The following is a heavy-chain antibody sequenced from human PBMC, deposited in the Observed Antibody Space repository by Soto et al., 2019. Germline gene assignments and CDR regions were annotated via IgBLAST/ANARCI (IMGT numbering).Heavy chain of an antibody. V-gene: IGHV3-64D*06. CDR1: GFTLSSYA. Sequence: GSLRLSCSASGFTLSSYAMHWVRQAPGKGLEYVSAISSNGGSTYYADSVKGRFTISRDNSKKTLYLQMRSLRAEDTAVYYCVKDDSSSSSSPFDYWGQGTLVTVSS. D-gene: IGHD6-6*01. CDR2: ISSNGGST. J-gene: IGHJ4*02. CDR3: VKDDSSSSSSPFDY.